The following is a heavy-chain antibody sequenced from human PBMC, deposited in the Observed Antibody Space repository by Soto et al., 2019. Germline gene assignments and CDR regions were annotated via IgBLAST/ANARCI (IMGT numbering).Heavy chain of an antibody. D-gene: IGHD6-19*01. CDR2: IWYDGSNK. CDR3: AKGQWLVLGWFDP. V-gene: IGHV3-33*06. CDR1: GFTLSSYG. Sequence: QVQLLESGGGVVQPGRSLRLSCAASGFTLSSYGMHWVRQAPGKGLEWVAVIWYDGSNKYYADSVKGRFTISRDNSKNTPYLQMNSLRAKDTAVYYCAKGQWLVLGWFDPWGQGTMVTVSS. J-gene: IGHJ5*02.